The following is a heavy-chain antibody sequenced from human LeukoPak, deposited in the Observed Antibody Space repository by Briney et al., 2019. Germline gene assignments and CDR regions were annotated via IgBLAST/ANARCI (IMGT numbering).Heavy chain of an antibody. Sequence: GGSLRLSCAASGFTFRGYAMAWVRQAPGKGLEWVPTITDSGDVTYYTDSVKGRFTISRDNSKNTLYLQMHSLTAEDTALYFCAKGQTGAPSFYYFFYLDGWGKGSTVIVSS. CDR2: ITDSGDVT. CDR1: GFTFRGYA. CDR3: AKGQTGAPSFYYFFYLDG. V-gene: IGHV3-23*01. D-gene: IGHD2-8*02. J-gene: IGHJ6*03.